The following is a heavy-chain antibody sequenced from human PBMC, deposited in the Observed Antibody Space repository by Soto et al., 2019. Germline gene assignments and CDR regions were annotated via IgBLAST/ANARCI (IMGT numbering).Heavy chain of an antibody. D-gene: IGHD3-16*01. V-gene: IGHV1-69*01. CDR1: GGIFRRYA. Sequence: QVQLLQSGAEVKKPGSSVKVSCTVSGGIFRRYAISWVRQAPGQGLEWLGGIVPIFGTTNYAQKFQGRVTITADESTSTAYMDLSSLRSDDTAVYYCARPDEGSYSSNHHYYYALGVWGQGTTVTVSS. CDR2: IVPIFGTT. CDR3: ARPDEGSYSSNHHYYYALGV. J-gene: IGHJ6*02.